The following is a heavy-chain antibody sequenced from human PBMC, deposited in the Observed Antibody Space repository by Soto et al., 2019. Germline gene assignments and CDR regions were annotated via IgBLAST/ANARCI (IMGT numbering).Heavy chain of an antibody. CDR2: ISYDGSNK. CDR3: ARSSGFRYNWNYLHAFDI. J-gene: IGHJ3*02. CDR1: GFTFSSYA. V-gene: IGHV3-30-3*01. Sequence: GGSLRLSCAASGFTFSSYAMHWVRQAPGKGLEWVAVISYDGSNKYYADSVKGRFTISRDNSKNTLYLQMNSLRAEDTAVYYCARSSGFRYNWNYLHAFDIWGQGIMVTVSS. D-gene: IGHD1-7*01.